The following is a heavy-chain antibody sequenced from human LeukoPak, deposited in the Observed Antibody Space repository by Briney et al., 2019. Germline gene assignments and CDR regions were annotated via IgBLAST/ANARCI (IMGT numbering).Heavy chain of an antibody. CDR2: FDPEDGET. CDR1: GYTLTELS. CDR3: ATGPYSSSWYWFDP. D-gene: IGHD6-13*01. J-gene: IGHJ5*02. Sequence: ASVKVPCKVSGYTLTELSMHWVRQAPGKGLEWMGGFDPEDGETIYAQKFQGRVTMTEDTSTDTAYMELSSLRSEDTAVYYCATGPYSSSWYWFDPWGQGTLVTVSS. V-gene: IGHV1-24*01.